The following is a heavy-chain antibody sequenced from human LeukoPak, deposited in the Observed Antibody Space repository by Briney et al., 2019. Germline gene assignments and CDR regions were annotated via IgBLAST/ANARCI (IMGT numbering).Heavy chain of an antibody. V-gene: IGHV4-61*02. J-gene: IGHJ3*02. Sequence: SQTLSLTCTVSGGSISSGSYYWSWIRQPAGKGLEWIGRIYTSGSTNYNPSLKSRVTISVDTSKNQFSLKLSSVTAADTAVYYCARLGGYDGADAFDIWGQGTMVTVSS. D-gene: IGHD5-12*01. CDR3: ARLGGYDGADAFDI. CDR1: GGSISSGSYY. CDR2: IYTSGST.